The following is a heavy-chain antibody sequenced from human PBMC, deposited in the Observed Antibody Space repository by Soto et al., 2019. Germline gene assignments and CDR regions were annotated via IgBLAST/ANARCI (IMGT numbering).Heavy chain of an antibody. CDR1: GYTFTSYD. CDR3: ARILYGDNVDY. V-gene: IGHV1-8*01. CDR2: MNPNSGNT. Sequence: QVQLVQSGAEVKKPGASEKVSCKASGYTFTSYDINWVRQATGQGLEWMGWMNPNSGNTRYAQKFQSRVTMTRQTSIITAYMELSSLRSQETAEYYCARILYGDNVDYWGQGTLVTVS. D-gene: IGHD4-17*01. J-gene: IGHJ4*02.